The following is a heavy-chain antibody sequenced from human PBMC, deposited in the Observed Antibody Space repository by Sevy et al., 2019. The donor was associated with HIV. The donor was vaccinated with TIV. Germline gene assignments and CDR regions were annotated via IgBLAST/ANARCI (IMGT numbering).Heavy chain of an antibody. J-gene: IGHJ6*02. CDR1: GFTFRSYG. Sequence: GGSLRLSCAASGFTFRSYGMHWVRQAPGKGLEWVAFIRYDGSTKYYADSVKGRFTISRDNAKNSLYLQMNSLRAEDTALYYCARDCNSASCLWGLDVWGQGTTVTVSS. CDR3: ARDCNSASCLWGLDV. CDR2: IRYDGSTK. D-gene: IGHD2-2*01. V-gene: IGHV3-30*02.